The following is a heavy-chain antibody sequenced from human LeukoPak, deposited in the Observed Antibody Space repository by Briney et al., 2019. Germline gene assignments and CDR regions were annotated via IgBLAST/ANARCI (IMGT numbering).Heavy chain of an antibody. Sequence: GGSLRLSCAASGFTFSSYAMSWVRQAPGKGLEWVSAISGSGGSTYYADSVKGRFTISRDNSKNTLYLQMNSLRAEVTAVYYCAKDVVVEGWFDPWGQGTLVTVSS. D-gene: IGHD2-2*01. CDR3: AKDVVVEGWFDP. V-gene: IGHV3-23*01. CDR2: ISGSGGST. J-gene: IGHJ5*02. CDR1: GFTFSSYA.